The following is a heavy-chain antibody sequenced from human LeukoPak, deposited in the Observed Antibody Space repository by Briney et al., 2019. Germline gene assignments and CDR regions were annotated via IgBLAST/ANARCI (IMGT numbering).Heavy chain of an antibody. Sequence: SETLSLTCGVYGGSFSAYYWSRIRQPPGKGLEWIGEVNHSGSTNYNPSLKSRVTISVDTSKNQFSLKLSSVTAADTAVYYCARGTYYDSSGYIDYWGQGTLVTVSS. D-gene: IGHD3-22*01. CDR2: VNHSGST. J-gene: IGHJ4*02. CDR1: GGSFSAYY. V-gene: IGHV4-34*01. CDR3: ARGTYYDSSGYIDY.